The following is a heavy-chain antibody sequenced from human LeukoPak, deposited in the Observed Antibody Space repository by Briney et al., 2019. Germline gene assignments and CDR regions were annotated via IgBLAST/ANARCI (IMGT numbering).Heavy chain of an antibody. CDR2: FNHSEIT. CDR3: ARGRYSSSWYAGWYYFDY. J-gene: IGHJ4*02. D-gene: IGHD6-13*01. V-gene: IGHV4-34*01. CDR1: GGSFSGYY. Sequence: PSETLSLTCAVYGGSFSGYYWIWIRQPPGKGLEWIGEFNHSEITNYNPSLKSRITISVDTSKNQFSLKLSSVTAADTAVYYCARGRYSSSWYAGWYYFDYWGQGTLVTVSS.